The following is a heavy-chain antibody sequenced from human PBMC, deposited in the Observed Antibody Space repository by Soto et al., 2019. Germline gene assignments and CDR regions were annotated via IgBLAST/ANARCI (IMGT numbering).Heavy chain of an antibody. D-gene: IGHD6-19*01. Sequence: QVQLVESGGGVVQPGGSLRLCYAASGFSFNNYGMHWVRQAPGKGLEWVAVVSYEGSVQYYTDSAKGRFTISRDNSKNTLYLQMNSLRDDDTAVYHCAKEISPKAGKWYFDLWGRGTLVTVSS. J-gene: IGHJ2*01. CDR3: AKEISPKAGKWYFDL. V-gene: IGHV3-30*18. CDR2: VSYEGSVQ. CDR1: GFSFNNYG.